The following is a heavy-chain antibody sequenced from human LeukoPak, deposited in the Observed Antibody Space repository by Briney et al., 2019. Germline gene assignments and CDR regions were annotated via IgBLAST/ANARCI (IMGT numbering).Heavy chain of an antibody. CDR2: MSGDGGST. J-gene: IGHJ4*02. CDR3: ATCYYRGLGSHFY. V-gene: IGHV3-23*01. CDR1: GFTFRSYA. D-gene: IGHD3-10*01. Sequence: PGGSLRLSCVAPGFTFRSYAMSWVRQAPGKGLEWVSAMSGDGGSTFYADSVKGRSTISRDNFKSTLYLQMNGLRAEDTAVYYCATCYYRGLGSHFYWGQGTLVTVSS.